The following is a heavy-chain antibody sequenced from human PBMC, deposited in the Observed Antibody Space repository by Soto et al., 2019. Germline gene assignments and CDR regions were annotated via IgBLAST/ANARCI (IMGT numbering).Heavy chain of an antibody. Sequence: SGGSLRLSCAASGGTFSSYAISWVRQAPGQGLEWMGGIIPIFGTANYAQKFQGRVTITADESTSTAYMELSSLRSEDTAVYYCARDPVYDSSGYYSYNWFDPWGQGTLVTVSS. V-gene: IGHV1-69*01. CDR2: IIPIFGTA. J-gene: IGHJ5*02. CDR3: ARDPVYDSSGYYSYNWFDP. CDR1: GGTFSSYA. D-gene: IGHD3-22*01.